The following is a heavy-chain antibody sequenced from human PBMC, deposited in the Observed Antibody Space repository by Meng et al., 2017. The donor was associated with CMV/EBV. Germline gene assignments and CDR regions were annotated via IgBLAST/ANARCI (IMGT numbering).Heavy chain of an antibody. CDR3: ARGRLGSYSSVDY. CDR2: ISSSSSTI. J-gene: IGHJ4*02. CDR1: GFTFSSYS. V-gene: IGHV3-48*04. D-gene: IGHD1-26*01. Sequence: GGSLRLSCAASGFTFSSYSMNWVRQAPGKGLEWVSYISSSSSTIYYADSVKGRFTISRDNAKNSLYLQMNSLRAEDTAVYYCARGRLGSYSSVDYWGQGTLVTVSS.